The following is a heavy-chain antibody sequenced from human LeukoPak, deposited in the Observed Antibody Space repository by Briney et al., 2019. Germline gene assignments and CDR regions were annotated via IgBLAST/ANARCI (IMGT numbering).Heavy chain of an antibody. CDR1: GFTFDDYA. CDR2: ISWNGGGI. J-gene: IGHJ6*02. Sequence: PGRSLTLSCAASGFTFDDYAMHWVRQGPGKGLEWVSGISWNGGGIGYVDSVKGRFTISRDNAKNSLYLQMNSLRAEDTAVYYCAKDMSFDGDYGMDVWGQGTTVTVSS. V-gene: IGHV3-9*01. CDR3: AKDMSFDGDYGMDV. D-gene: IGHD3/OR15-3a*01.